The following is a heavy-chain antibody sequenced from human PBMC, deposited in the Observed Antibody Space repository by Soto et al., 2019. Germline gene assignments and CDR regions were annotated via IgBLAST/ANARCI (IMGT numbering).Heavy chain of an antibody. CDR2: VSPLLDAS. D-gene: IGHD2-15*01. V-gene: IGHV1-69*08. Sequence: QVQLVQSGAEVKKPGSSVKISCTASGDTLNNRTFTWVRRAPSKGLEWMGRVSPLLDASNYAEKFQDRATITADKSTNTAYLELSGLRSEDSVIYYCASGKTQMTQDRMGFYYYMEVWGKGTTVTVSS. CDR3: ASGKTQMTQDRMGFYYYMEV. CDR1: GDTLNNRT. J-gene: IGHJ6*03.